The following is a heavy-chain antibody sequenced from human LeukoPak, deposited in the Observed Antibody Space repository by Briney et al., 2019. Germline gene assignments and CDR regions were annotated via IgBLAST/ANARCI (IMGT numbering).Heavy chain of an antibody. V-gene: IGHV3-53*01. CDR3: ARDSTTGNKPYYFDY. J-gene: IGHJ4*02. CDR2: VYSGGST. D-gene: IGHD1-1*01. CDR1: GFTVSSNY. Sequence: GGSLRLSCAASGFTVSSNYMSWVRQAPGKGLEWVSVVYSGGSTYYADSVKGRFTISRDDSKNTLYLQMNSLRAEDTAVYYCARDSTTGNKPYYFDYWGQGTLVTVSS.